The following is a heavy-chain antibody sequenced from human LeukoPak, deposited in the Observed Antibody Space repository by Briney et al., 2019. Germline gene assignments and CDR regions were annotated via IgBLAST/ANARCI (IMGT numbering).Heavy chain of an antibody. Sequence: PSETLSLTCAVYGGSFSGYYWSWIRQPPGKGLEWIGEINHSGSTNYNPSLKSRVTISVDTSKNQFSLKLSSVTAADTAVYYCARVVTGTTGLTVDYWGQGTLVTVSS. CDR2: INHSGST. V-gene: IGHV4-34*01. D-gene: IGHD1-7*01. CDR1: GGSFSGYY. J-gene: IGHJ4*02. CDR3: ARVVTGTTGLTVDY.